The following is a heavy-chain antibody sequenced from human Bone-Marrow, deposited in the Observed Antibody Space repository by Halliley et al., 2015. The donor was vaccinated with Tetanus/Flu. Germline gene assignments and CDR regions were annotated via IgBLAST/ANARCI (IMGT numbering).Heavy chain of an antibody. Sequence: QVQLVQSGAEVKKPGSSVKVSCKASGGTFTRYPISWVRQAPGQGLGWMGGIIPMFGTANYAQKFQGRVTITADESTSTAYMELSSLRSDDRGVYYCARGRRDRNYYNGMDVWGQGTSVTVSS. V-gene: IGHV1-69*12. CDR2: IIPMFGTA. J-gene: IGHJ6*02. D-gene: IGHD2-15*01. CDR1: GGTFTRYP. CDR3: ARGRRDRNYYNGMDV.